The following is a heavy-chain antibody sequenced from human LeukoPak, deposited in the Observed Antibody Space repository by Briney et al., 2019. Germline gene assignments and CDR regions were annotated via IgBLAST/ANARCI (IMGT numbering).Heavy chain of an antibody. CDR2: IYTSGST. V-gene: IGHV4-4*07. J-gene: IGHJ6*03. Sequence: PSETLSLTCTVSGGSISSYYWSWIRQPAGKGLEWIGRIYTSGSTNYNPSLKSRVTMSVDTSKNQFSLKLSSVTAADTAVYYCARNEAVYNYYYYMDVWGKGTTVTVSS. CDR3: ARNEAVYNYYYYMDV. D-gene: IGHD2-15*01. CDR1: GGSISSYY.